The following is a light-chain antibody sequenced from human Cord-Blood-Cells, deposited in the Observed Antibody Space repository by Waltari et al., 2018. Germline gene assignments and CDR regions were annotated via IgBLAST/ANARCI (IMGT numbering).Light chain of an antibody. CDR3: SSYTSSSTVV. CDR1: SSDAGGYNY. CDR2: EVS. V-gene: IGLV2-14*01. J-gene: IGLJ2*01. Sequence: QSALTQPASVSGSPGQSITISCTGTSSDAGGYNYVSWYQQHPGKAPKLMIYEVSNRPSGVSNRFSGSKSGNTASLTISGLQAEDEADYYCSSYTSSSTVVVGGGTKLTVL.